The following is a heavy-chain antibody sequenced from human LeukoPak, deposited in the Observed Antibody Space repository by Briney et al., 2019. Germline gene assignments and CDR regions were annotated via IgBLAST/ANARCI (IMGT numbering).Heavy chain of an antibody. CDR3: ARGLPARDYFDY. J-gene: IGHJ4*02. CDR2: INHSGST. V-gene: IGHV4-34*01. D-gene: IGHD2-2*01. CDR1: GGSFSGHY. Sequence: SETLSLTCAVYGGSFSGHYWSWIRQPPGKGLEWIGEINHSGSTNYNPSLKSRVTISVDTSKNQFSLKLSSVTAADTAVYYCARGLPARDYFDYWGQGTLVTVSS.